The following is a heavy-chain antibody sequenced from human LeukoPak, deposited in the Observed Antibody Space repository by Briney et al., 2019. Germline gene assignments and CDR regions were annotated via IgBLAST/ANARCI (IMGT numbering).Heavy chain of an antibody. CDR3: XXXXXXXXXLSRTDYYYMDV. CDR2: ISAYNGNT. J-gene: IGHJ6*03. V-gene: IGHV1-18*01. D-gene: IGHD3/OR15-3a*01. Sequence: ASVKVSCKASGYTFTSYGISWVRQAPGQRLEWMGWISAYNGNTNYAQKLQGRVTMTTDTSTSTTYMQLSSLRSEDTAVYYCXXXXXXXXXLSRTDYYYMDVWAKGTTVTVSS. CDR1: GYTFTSYG.